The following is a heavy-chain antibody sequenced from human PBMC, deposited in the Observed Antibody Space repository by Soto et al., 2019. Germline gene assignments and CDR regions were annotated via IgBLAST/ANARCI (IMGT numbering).Heavy chain of an antibody. J-gene: IGHJ4*02. CDR2: MNPSSGYT. D-gene: IGHD1-26*01. CDR3: ARFVRHQLPTIDY. CDR1: AYTFTYYD. Sequence: ASVKVSCKASAYTFTYYDINWVRQASGQGLEWMGWMNPSSGYTGYTQKFQGRVTMTWDTSISTAYMELSSLTSADTAVYYCARFVRHQLPTIDYWGQGALVTVSS. V-gene: IGHV1-8*01.